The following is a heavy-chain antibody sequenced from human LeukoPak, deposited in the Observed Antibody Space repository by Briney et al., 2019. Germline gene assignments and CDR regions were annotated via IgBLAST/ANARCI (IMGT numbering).Heavy chain of an antibody. J-gene: IGHJ4*02. V-gene: IGHV4-31*03. CDR3: ARGNAATGTFDS. Sequence: SETLSLTCTVSGGSISSSGYYWKWTSQHPGKGMEWIGYINYSGGTYYSPSINSRVTMSLDTSKNQFALKLSSVTSADTAVYYCARGNAATGTFDSWGQGTLLTVSS. CDR1: GGSISSSGYY. CDR2: INYSGGT. D-gene: IGHD6-13*01.